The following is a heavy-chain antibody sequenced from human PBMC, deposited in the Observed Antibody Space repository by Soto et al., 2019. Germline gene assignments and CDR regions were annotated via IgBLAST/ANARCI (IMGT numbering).Heavy chain of an antibody. CDR1: GFTFSSYS. CDR3: ARDRYYDSSGYSYYYYYYGMDV. V-gene: IGHV3-21*01. D-gene: IGHD3-22*01. CDR2: ISSSSSYI. J-gene: IGHJ6*02. Sequence: GGSLRLSCAASGFTFSSYSMNWVRQAPGKGLEWVSSISSSSSYIYYADSVKGRFTISRDNAKNSLYLQMNSLRAEDTAVYYCARDRYYDSSGYSYYYYYYGMDVWGQGTMVTVSS.